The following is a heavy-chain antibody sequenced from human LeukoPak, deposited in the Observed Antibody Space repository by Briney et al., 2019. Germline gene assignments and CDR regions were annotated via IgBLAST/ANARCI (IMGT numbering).Heavy chain of an antibody. CDR1: GFTFSSYW. CDR2: IKHDGSDK. V-gene: IGHV3-7*04. Sequence: GGSLRLSCAASGFTFSSYWMSWVRQAPGKGLEWVANIKHDGSDKYYVDSVKGRFTISRDNAENSLYLQMNSLRAEDTAMYYCARIQPLGYWGQGTLVTVSS. J-gene: IGHJ4*02. CDR3: ARIQPLGY.